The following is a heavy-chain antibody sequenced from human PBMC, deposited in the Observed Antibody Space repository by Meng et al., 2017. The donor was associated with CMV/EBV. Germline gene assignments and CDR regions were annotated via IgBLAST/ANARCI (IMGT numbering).Heavy chain of an antibody. Sequence: GGSLRLSCAASGFTFSAYYMSWIRPATGQGLGWVSYISNSGRTIYDADSVKGRITISRDNAKPSLYLQMNSLRVEDTAVHYCARDLSGYDYKVDYWGQGTLVTVSS. D-gene: IGHD5-12*01. CDR2: ISNSGRTI. CDR1: GFTFSAYY. CDR3: ARDLSGYDYKVDY. V-gene: IGHV3-11*01. J-gene: IGHJ4*02.